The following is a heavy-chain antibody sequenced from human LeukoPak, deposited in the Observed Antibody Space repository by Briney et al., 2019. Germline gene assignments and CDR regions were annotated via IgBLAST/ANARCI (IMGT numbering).Heavy chain of an antibody. V-gene: IGHV3-21*01. J-gene: IGHJ5*02. Sequence: PGGSLRLSXAASGFTFSSYSMNWVCQAPGKGLEWVSSSSSSSSYIYYADSVKGRFTISRDNAKNSLYLQMNSLRAEDTAVYYCARDYGSGSYLVYWFDPWGQGTLVTVSS. CDR2: SSSSSSYI. D-gene: IGHD3-10*01. CDR3: ARDYGSGSYLVYWFDP. CDR1: GFTFSSYS.